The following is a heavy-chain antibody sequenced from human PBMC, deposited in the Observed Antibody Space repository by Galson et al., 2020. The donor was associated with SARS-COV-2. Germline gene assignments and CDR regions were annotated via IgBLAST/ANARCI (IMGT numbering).Heavy chain of an antibody. CDR2: ITSSASGR. J-gene: IGHJ5*02. Sequence: GGSLRLSCAASGLSFSSCEMNWVRQAPGKGLEWVSSITSSASGRDYADSVKGRFTISRDNAKNALYLQMNSLRVEDTAVYYCASGGSGSSDNWFDPWGQGTLVTVSS. D-gene: IGHD3-3*01. V-gene: IGHV3-48*03. CDR1: GLSFSSCE. CDR3: ASGGSGSSDNWFDP.